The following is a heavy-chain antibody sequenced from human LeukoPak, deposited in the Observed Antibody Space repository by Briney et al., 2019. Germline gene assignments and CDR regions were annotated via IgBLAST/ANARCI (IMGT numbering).Heavy chain of an antibody. J-gene: IGHJ4*02. V-gene: IGHV4-59*08. CDR3: ARAVSGRFDY. D-gene: IGHD6-19*01. Sequence: SETLSLTCTVSGGSMSPYHWGWIRQPPGKGLEWTGYIYFSGSTNYNPSLKSRVTISVDTSKNQFSLKLSSVTAADTAIYYCARAVSGRFDYWGQGTLVTVSS. CDR2: IYFSGST. CDR1: GGSMSPYH.